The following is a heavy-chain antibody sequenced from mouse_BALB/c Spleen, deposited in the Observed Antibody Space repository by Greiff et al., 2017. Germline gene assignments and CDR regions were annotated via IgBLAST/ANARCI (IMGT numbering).Heavy chain of an antibody. V-gene: IGHV1-69*01. CDR2: IDTSDSYT. CDR3: ARRYGYVYYAMDY. CDR1: GYTFTDYW. Sequence: QVQLQQPGAELVMPGASVKMSCKASGYTFTDYWMHWVKQRPGQGLEWIGAIDTSDSYTSYNQKFKGKATLTVDESSSTAYMQLSSLTSEDSAVYFCARRYGYVYYAMDYWGQGTSVTVAS. D-gene: IGHD1-2*01. J-gene: IGHJ4*01.